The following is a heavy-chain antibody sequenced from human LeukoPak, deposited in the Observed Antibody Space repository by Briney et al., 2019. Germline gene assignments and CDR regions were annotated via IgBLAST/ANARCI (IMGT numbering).Heavy chain of an antibody. J-gene: IGHJ5*02. V-gene: IGHV4-34*01. CDR2: INHSGST. CDR1: GGSFSGYY. D-gene: IGHD4-11*01. Sequence: PSETLSLTCAVYGGSFSGYYWSWIRQPPGKGLEWIGEINHSGSTNYNPSLKSRVTISVDTSKNQFSLKLSSVTAADTALYYCARAIDYSAWFDPWGQGTLVTVSS. CDR3: ARAIDYSAWFDP.